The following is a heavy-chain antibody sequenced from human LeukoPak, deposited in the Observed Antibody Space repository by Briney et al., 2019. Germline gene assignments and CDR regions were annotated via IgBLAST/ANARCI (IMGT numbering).Heavy chain of an antibody. CDR1: GYSFTTYW. CDR2: IYPGDSET. CDR3: ARRQGCSSTSCPPDY. V-gene: IGHV5-51*01. D-gene: IGHD2-2*01. Sequence: GESLKISCRGSGYSFTTYWIGWVRQMPGKGLERMGIIYPGDSETRYTPSFQGQVTMSADKSINTAYLQWSSLKASDTAMYYCARRQGCSSTSCPPDYWGQGTLVTVSP. J-gene: IGHJ4*02.